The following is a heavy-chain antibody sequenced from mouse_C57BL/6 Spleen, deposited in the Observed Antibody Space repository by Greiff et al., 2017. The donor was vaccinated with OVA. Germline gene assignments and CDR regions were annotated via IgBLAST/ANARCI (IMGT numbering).Heavy chain of an antibody. CDR1: GYTFTDYE. CDR2: IDPETGGT. CDR3: TRSGDYDEGTFAY. Sequence: QVQLQQSGAELVRPGASVTLSCKASGYTFTDYEMHWVKQTPVHGLEWIGAIDPETGGTAYNQKFKGKAILTADKSSSTAYMGLRSLTSEDSAVYYCTRSGDYDEGTFAYWGQGTLVTVSA. V-gene: IGHV1-15*01. J-gene: IGHJ3*01. D-gene: IGHD2-4*01.